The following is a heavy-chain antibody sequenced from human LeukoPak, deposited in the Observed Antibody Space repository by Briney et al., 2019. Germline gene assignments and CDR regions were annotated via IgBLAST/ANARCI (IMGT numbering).Heavy chain of an antibody. Sequence: PSETLSLTCTVSGGSISSSSYYWGWIRQPPGKGLEWIGSIYYSGSTYYNPPLKSRVTISVDASKNQFSLKLSSVTAADTAVYYCATRSGSYYPFDYWGQGTLVTVSS. J-gene: IGHJ4*02. CDR1: GGSISSSSYY. CDR3: ATRSGSYYPFDY. D-gene: IGHD1-26*01. CDR2: IYYSGST. V-gene: IGHV4-39*01.